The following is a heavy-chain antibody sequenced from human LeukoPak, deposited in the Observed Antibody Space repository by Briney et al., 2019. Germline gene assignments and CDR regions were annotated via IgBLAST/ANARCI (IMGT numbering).Heavy chain of an antibody. J-gene: IGHJ4*02. V-gene: IGHV1-69*04. CDR1: GGTFSSYA. CDR3: ARDPAYDSSGYPDY. D-gene: IGHD3-22*01. CDR2: IIPILGIA. Sequence: SVKVSCRASGGTFSSYAISWVRQAPGQGLEWMGRIIPILGIANYAQKFQGRVTITADKSTSTAYIELSSLRSEDTAVYYCARDPAYDSSGYPDYWGQGTLVTVSS.